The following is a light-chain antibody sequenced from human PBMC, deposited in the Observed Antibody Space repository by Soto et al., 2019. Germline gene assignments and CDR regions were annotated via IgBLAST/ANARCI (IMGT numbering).Light chain of an antibody. Sequence: DIQMTQSPSSLSASVGDRVTITCRASQSISNDLYWYQQKPGKAPKLLIYAASSLQGGVPSRFSGSGSGTDFTLTISSLQPEDFETSYCQQSYSTPPYTFGQGTRLDI. CDR1: QSISND. V-gene: IGKV1-39*01. CDR2: AAS. J-gene: IGKJ2*01. CDR3: QQSYSTPPYT.